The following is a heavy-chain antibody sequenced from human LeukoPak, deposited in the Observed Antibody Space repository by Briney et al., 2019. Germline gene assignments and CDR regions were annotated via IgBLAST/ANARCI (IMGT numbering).Heavy chain of an antibody. CDR3: ARVWNTVTTGPFDL. CDR2: IIPIFGTA. D-gene: IGHD4-17*01. CDR1: GGTFSSYA. J-gene: IGHJ2*01. V-gene: IGHV1-69*05. Sequence: GASVKVSCKASGGTFSSYAISWVRQAPGQGLEWMGGIIPIFGTANYAQKFQGRVTITTDESTSTAYMELSSLRSEDTAVYYCARVWNTVTTGPFDLWGRGTPVTVSS.